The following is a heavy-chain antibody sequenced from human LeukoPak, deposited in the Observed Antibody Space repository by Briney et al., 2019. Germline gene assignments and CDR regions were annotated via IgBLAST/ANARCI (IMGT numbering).Heavy chain of an antibody. Sequence: ASETLSLTCTVSGGSISSSSYYWGWIRQPPGKGLEWIGSIYYSGSTYYNPSLKSRVTISVDTSKNQFSLKLSSVTAADTAVYYCARSLEVKLLWFDPWGQGTLVTVSS. CDR1: GGSISSSSYY. CDR2: IYYSGST. D-gene: IGHD1-26*01. CDR3: ARSLEVKLLWFDP. V-gene: IGHV4-39*07. J-gene: IGHJ5*02.